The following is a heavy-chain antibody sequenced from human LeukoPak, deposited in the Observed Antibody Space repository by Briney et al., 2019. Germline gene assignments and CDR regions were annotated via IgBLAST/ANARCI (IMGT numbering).Heavy chain of an antibody. CDR2: IYYSGNT. CDR1: GGSISSNSYY. CDR3: ARAPHFFDTSGSRYYFDS. J-gene: IGHJ4*02. Sequence: SETLSLTCAVSGGSISSNSYYWGWIRQPPGKGLEWIGSIYYSGNTYYNPSLMSRVAISVDTSKNQFSLHLSSVTAADTAVCYCARAPHFFDTSGSRYYFDSWGQGALVTVSS. V-gene: IGHV4-39*07. D-gene: IGHD3-22*01.